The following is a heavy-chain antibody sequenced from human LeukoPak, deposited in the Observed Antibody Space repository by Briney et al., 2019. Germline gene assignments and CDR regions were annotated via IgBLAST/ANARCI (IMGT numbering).Heavy chain of an antibody. V-gene: IGHV1-69*13. J-gene: IGHJ6*03. Sequence: GASVKVSCKASGGTFITYAIGWVRQAPGQGLEWMGGIIPIFGTANYAQKFEDRVTLTADESTNTAYMELNSLRSEDTAVYCCARAPSRYSNVERSVGRWFYYYMDVWGQGTTVTVSS. CDR3: ARAPSRYSNVERSVGRWFYYYMDV. D-gene: IGHD4-11*01. CDR2: IIPIFGTA. CDR1: GGTFITYA.